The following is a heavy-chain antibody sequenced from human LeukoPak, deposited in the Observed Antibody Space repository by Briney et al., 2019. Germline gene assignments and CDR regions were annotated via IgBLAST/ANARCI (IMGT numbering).Heavy chain of an antibody. Sequence: GGSLRLSCAASVFTFSSYSMNWVRQAPGKGLEWVSSISSSSTYIYYADSMEGRFTISRDNAKNSLYLQMNSLRAEDTAVYYCARDRFALYDYWGQGTLVTVSS. D-gene: IGHD3-10*01. CDR2: ISSSSTYI. CDR1: VFTFSSYS. J-gene: IGHJ4*02. CDR3: ARDRFALYDY. V-gene: IGHV3-21*04.